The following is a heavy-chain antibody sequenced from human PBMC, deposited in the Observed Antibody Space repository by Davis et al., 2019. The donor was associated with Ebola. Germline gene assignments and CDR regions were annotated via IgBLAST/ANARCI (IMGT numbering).Heavy chain of an antibody. Sequence: SETLSLTCTVSGGSVSSGSYYWSWIRQPPGKGLEWIGYIYYSGSTNYNPSLKSRVTISVDTSKNQFSLKLSSVTAADTAVYFCAGAGYSSGWNFASWGQGTLVTVSS. V-gene: IGHV4-61*01. CDR2: IYYSGST. J-gene: IGHJ4*02. D-gene: IGHD6-19*01. CDR3: AGAGYSSGWNFAS. CDR1: GGSVSSGSYY.